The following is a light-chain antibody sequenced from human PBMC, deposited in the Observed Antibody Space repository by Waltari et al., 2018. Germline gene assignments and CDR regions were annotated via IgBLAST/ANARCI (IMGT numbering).Light chain of an antibody. CDR1: SDDVGEYKY. V-gene: IGLV2-8*01. CDR3: SSYAGGNIYV. Sequence: QSALAQPPSASGSPGQSVTISCTGSSDDVGEYKYVSWYQQHPGRAPKLIIYDVNRRPSGVPDRFSGSKSGNTASLTVSGLQPDDEGDYYCSSYAGGNIYVFGSGTAVTVL. J-gene: IGLJ1*01. CDR2: DVN.